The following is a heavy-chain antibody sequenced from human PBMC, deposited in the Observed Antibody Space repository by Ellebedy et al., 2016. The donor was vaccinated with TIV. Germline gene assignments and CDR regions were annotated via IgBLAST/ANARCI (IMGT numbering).Heavy chain of an antibody. CDR3: ARDRQWLKYYGMDV. J-gene: IGHJ6*02. V-gene: IGHV1-2*02. Sequence: AASVKVSCKASGYTFTGYYMHWVRQAPGQGLEWMGWINPNSGGTNYAQKFQGRVTMTRDTSISTAYMELSRLRSDDTAVYYCARDRQWLKYYGMDVWGQGTTVTVSS. CDR2: INPNSGGT. CDR1: GYTFTGYY. D-gene: IGHD6-19*01.